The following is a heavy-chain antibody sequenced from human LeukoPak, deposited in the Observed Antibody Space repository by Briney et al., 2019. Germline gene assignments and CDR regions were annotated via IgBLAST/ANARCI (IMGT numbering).Heavy chain of an antibody. V-gene: IGHV4-30-2*01. Sequence: PSETLSLTCTISGGSISSGGYYWSWIRQPPGKGLEWIGYIYHSGSTYYNPSLKSRVTISVDRSKNQFSLKLSSVTAADTAVYYCAREGYDFWSGYYAPAPFDPWGQGTLVTVSS. CDR1: GGSISSGGYY. CDR3: AREGYDFWSGYYAPAPFDP. J-gene: IGHJ5*02. D-gene: IGHD3-3*01. CDR2: IYHSGST.